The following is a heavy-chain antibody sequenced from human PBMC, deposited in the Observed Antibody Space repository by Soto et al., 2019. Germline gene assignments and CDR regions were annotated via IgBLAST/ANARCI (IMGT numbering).Heavy chain of an antibody. CDR2: IYYSGST. D-gene: IGHD3-16*01. CDR3: ARERSEVMNYMDV. J-gene: IGHJ6*03. Sequence: SETLSLTCTVSGGSISSYYWSWIRQPPGKGLEWIGYIYYSGSTNYNPSLKSRVTISVDTSKNQFSLKLSSVTAADTAVYYCARERSEVMNYMDVWGKGTTVTVSS. V-gene: IGHV4-59*01. CDR1: GGSISSYY.